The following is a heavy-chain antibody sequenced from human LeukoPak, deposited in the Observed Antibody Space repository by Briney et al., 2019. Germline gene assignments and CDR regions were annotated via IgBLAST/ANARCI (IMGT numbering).Heavy chain of an antibody. Sequence: SETLSLTCTVSGGSISSGGYYWSWIRQPPGKGLEWIGYIYHSGSTYYNPSLKSRVTISVDTSKNQFPLKLSSVTAADTAVYYCASWTYYYGMDVWGQGTTVIVSS. V-gene: IGHV4-30-2*01. CDR3: ASWTYYYGMDV. CDR2: IYHSGST. J-gene: IGHJ6*02. CDR1: GGSISSGGYY. D-gene: IGHD1-1*01.